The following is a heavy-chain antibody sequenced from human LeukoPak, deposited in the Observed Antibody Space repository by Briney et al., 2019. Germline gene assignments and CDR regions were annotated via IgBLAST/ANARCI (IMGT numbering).Heavy chain of an antibody. D-gene: IGHD6-19*01. V-gene: IGHV1-46*01. J-gene: IGHJ5*02. CDR2: INPSGGST. CDR1: GYTFTSYY. Sequence: ASVKVSCKASGYTFTSYYMHWVRQAPGQGLEWMGIINPSGGSTSYAQKFQGRVTMTRDTSTSTVYMELSSLRSEDTAVYYCARDRGIAVAGTGFDPWGQGTLVTVSS. CDR3: ARDRGIAVAGTGFDP.